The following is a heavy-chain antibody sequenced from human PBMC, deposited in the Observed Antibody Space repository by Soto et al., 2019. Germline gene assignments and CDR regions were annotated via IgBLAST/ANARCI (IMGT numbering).Heavy chain of an antibody. Sequence: PGGSLRLSWAASGFTFSSYWMSWVRQAPGKGLEWVANIKQDGSEKYYVDSVKGRFTISRDNAKNSLYLQMNSLRAEDTAVYYCARDEGSAYYDFWSGSMDVWGNGTTVTVSS. D-gene: IGHD3-3*01. CDR2: IKQDGSEK. V-gene: IGHV3-7*01. J-gene: IGHJ6*04. CDR1: GFTFSSYW. CDR3: ARDEGSAYYDFWSGSMDV.